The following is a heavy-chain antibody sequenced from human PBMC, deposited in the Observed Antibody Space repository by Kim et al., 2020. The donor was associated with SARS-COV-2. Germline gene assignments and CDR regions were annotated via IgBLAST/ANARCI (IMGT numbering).Heavy chain of an antibody. V-gene: IGHV4-59*01. D-gene: IGHD6-6*01. J-gene: IGHJ3*02. Sequence: NPSLKSRVTISVDTSKNQFSLKLSSVTAAETAVYYCARVQAARLNDAFDIWGQGTMVTVSS. CDR3: ARVQAARLNDAFDI.